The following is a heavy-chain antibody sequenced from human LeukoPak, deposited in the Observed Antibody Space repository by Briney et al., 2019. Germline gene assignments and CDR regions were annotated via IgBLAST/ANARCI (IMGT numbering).Heavy chain of an antibody. V-gene: IGHV4-4*07. Sequence: SETLSLTCTVSGGSISSYYWSWIRQPAGKGLEWIGRIYTSGSTNYNPSLKSRVTMSVDTSKNQFSLKLSSVTAADTAVYYCARLRYSSSWCEGRYFDYWGQGTLVTVSS. CDR3: ARLRYSSSWCEGRYFDY. J-gene: IGHJ4*02. D-gene: IGHD6-13*01. CDR1: GGSISSYY. CDR2: IYTSGST.